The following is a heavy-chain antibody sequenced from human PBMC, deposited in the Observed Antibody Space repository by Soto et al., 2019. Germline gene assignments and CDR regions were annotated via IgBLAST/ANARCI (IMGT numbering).Heavy chain of an antibody. Sequence: ASVKVSCKTSGYTFTAFYIHWVRQAPGQGLEWMGWISPTTGGTSHAQNFQGRVTMTRDTSIYTAYMDLSGLTSDDTAVYFCARPGGLPSVPNPFDYWGQGTMVTVSS. V-gene: IGHV1-2*02. D-gene: IGHD4-17*01. CDR2: ISPTTGGT. CDR3: ARPGGLPSVPNPFDY. J-gene: IGHJ4*02. CDR1: GYTFTAFY.